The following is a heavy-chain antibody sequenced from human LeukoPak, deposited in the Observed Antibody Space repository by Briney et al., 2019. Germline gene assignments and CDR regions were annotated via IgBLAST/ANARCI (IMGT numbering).Heavy chain of an antibody. CDR2: ISDSGGST. CDR3: AKSYYGSGSYYKPNYFDY. CDR1: GFTFSSYA. V-gene: IGHV3-23*01. D-gene: IGHD3-10*01. Sequence: GGSLRLSCAASGFTFSSYAMSWVRQAPGKGLEWVSAISDSGGSTYYADSVKGRFTISRDNSKNTLYLQMNSLRAEDTAVYYCAKSYYGSGSYYKPNYFDYWGQGTLVTVSS. J-gene: IGHJ4*02.